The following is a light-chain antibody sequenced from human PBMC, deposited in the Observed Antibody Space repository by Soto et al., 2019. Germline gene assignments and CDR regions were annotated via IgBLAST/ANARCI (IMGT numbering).Light chain of an antibody. V-gene: IGKV3-15*01. CDR1: QSVSSN. J-gene: IGKJ4*01. CDR3: QQYNNFLT. CDR2: GAS. Sequence: EIVMTQSPATLSVYPGERATLSCRASQSVSSNLAWYQQKPGQAPRLLIYGASTRATGIPARFSGSGSGTEFTLTISSLQSEDFAVYYCQQYNNFLTFGGGTKVEIK.